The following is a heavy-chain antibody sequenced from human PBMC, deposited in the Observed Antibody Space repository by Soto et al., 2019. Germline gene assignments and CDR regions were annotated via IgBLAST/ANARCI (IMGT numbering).Heavy chain of an antibody. V-gene: IGHV1-18*04. CDR1: GYTLTSYG. CDR3: ARDIPRITICGVAPGWFDP. CDR2: ISAYNGNT. D-gene: IGHD3-3*01. Sequence: SVKVSCKASGYTLTSYGISWVRQAPGQGLEWMGWISAYNGNTNYAQKLQGRVTMTTDTSTSTAYMELRSLRSDDTAVYYCARDIPRITICGVAPGWFDPWGQGTLGTVSS. J-gene: IGHJ5*02.